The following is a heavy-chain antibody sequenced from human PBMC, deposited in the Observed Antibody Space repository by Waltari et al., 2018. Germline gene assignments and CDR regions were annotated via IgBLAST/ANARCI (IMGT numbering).Heavy chain of an antibody. Sequence: QVQLVQSGAEGKKPGASVKVSCKASGYTFTGYYMHWVRQAPGQGLEWMGRSNPNGGGTNYAQKCQGRVTMTRDTSISTAYMELSRLRSDDTAVYYCARPYYDFWSGYVSWFDPWGQGTLVTVSS. CDR1: GYTFTGYY. J-gene: IGHJ5*02. CDR3: ARPYYDFWSGYVSWFDP. CDR2: SNPNGGGT. D-gene: IGHD3-3*01. V-gene: IGHV1-2*06.